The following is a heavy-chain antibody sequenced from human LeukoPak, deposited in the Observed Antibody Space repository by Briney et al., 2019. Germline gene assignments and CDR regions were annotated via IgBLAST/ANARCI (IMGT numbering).Heavy chain of an antibody. CDR2: VSGSAAST. CDR1: GFTFSSYT. V-gene: IGHV3-23*01. D-gene: IGHD4-17*01. CDR3: AKEGNGDYYFVY. Sequence: PGGSLRLSCAASGFTFSSYTMSWVRQAPGKGLEWVSAVSGSAASTYYADAVKGRFTISRGNSKNTLYLQMNSLRAEDTAVYYCAKEGNGDYYFVYWGQGTLVTVSS. J-gene: IGHJ4*02.